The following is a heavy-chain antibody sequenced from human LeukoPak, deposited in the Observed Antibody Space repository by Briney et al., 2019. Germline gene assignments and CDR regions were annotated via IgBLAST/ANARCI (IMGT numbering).Heavy chain of an antibody. CDR2: IKQDGSEK. J-gene: IGHJ5*02. Sequence: GGSLRLSCAASGFTFSSYWMSWFRQAPGKGLEWVANIKQDGSEKYYVDSVKGRFTISRDNAKNSLYLQMNRLRAEDTAVYYCAREGGRGYCSGGSCYSHWVSWGQGTLVTVSS. D-gene: IGHD2-15*01. CDR3: AREGGRGYCSGGSCYSHWVS. CDR1: GFTFSSYW. V-gene: IGHV3-7*01.